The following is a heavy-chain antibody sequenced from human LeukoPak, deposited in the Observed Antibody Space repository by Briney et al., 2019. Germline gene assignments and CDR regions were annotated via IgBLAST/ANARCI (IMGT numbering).Heavy chain of an antibody. V-gene: IGHV1-69*13. CDR2: IIPIFGTA. Sequence: GASVKVSCKASGGTFSSYAISWVRQAPGQGLEWMGGIIPIFGTANYAQKFQGRVTITADESTSTAYMELSSLRSDDTAVYYCARGLIASVGTLDYWGQGTLVTVSS. CDR1: GGTFSSYA. CDR3: ARGLIASVGTLDY. D-gene: IGHD6-13*01. J-gene: IGHJ4*02.